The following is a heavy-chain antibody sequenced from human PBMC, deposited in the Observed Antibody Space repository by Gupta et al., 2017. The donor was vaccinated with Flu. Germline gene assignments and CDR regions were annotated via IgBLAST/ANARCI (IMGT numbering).Heavy chain of an antibody. D-gene: IGHD2-2*01. CDR3: ARPSSPKSTMQDGFDI. CDR1: GFSSSAYV. V-gene: IGHV3-30*03. J-gene: IGHJ3*02. CDR2: TSYDGKNK. Sequence: QAQLEESGGGVVQPGTSMITSCVASGFSSSAYVRHWVRTTPGKGLERVAATSYDGKNKYYGDSVKGRVTISRDNSKNTLNLQMNSLRGEDTAVFYCARPSSPKSTMQDGFDIGGQGTRVTVSS.